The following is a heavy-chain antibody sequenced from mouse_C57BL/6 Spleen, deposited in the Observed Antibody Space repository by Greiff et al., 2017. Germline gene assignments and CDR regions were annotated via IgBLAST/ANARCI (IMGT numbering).Heavy chain of an antibody. V-gene: IGHV1-59*01. CDR1: GYTFTSYW. CDR2: IDPSDSYT. D-gene: IGHD1-1*01. CDR3: ASYYYGSSYRFAY. Sequence: QVQLQQPGAELVRPGTSVKLSCKASGYTFTSYWMHWVKQRPGQGLEWIGVIDPSDSYTNYNQKFKGKATLTVDTSSSTAYMQLSSLASADSAFYYCASYYYGSSYRFAYWGQGTLVTVSA. J-gene: IGHJ3*01.